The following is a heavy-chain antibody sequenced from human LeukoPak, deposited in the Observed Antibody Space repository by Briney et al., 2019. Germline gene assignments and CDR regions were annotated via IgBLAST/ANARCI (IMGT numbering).Heavy chain of an antibody. V-gene: IGHV4-34*01. J-gene: IGHJ5*02. Sequence: SETLSLTCAVYGGSFSGYYWTWIRQPPGKGLEWIGEINHSGSTNYNPSLKSRVTMSVDTSKNQFSLKLSSVTAADTAVYYCARGRYDFWSGYYKCNWFDPWGQGTLVTVSS. D-gene: IGHD3-3*01. CDR3: ARGRYDFWSGYYKCNWFDP. CDR2: INHSGST. CDR1: GGSFSGYY.